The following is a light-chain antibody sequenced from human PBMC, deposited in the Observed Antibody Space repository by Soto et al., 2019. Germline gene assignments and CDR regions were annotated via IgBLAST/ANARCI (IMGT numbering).Light chain of an antibody. Sequence: DIQMTQSPSSLSASVGDRVTITCRASQSISSFLNWYQQKPGKAPKLLTYAASSLQSGVPSRFSGSGFGTEFTLTISSLQPEDFATYYCQQSYSTPWTFGQGTKVDIK. CDR3: QQSYSTPWT. CDR2: AAS. CDR1: QSISSF. V-gene: IGKV1-39*01. J-gene: IGKJ1*01.